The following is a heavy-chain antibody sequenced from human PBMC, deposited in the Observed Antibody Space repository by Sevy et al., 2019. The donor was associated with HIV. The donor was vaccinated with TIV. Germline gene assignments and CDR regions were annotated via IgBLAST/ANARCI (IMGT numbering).Heavy chain of an antibody. CDR2: ISGSGTST. CDR3: GKVSSFGVGGFYDY. J-gene: IGHJ4*02. Sequence: GGSLRLSCAASGFSFSTYAMTWVRQAPGKGLEWVSGISGSGTSTYYTDSVKGRLTISRDNSKNTVYLQMNNLRAEDTAGYYCGKVSSFGVGGFYDYWGQGTLVTVSS. V-gene: IGHV3-23*01. CDR1: GFSFSTYA. D-gene: IGHD3-3*01.